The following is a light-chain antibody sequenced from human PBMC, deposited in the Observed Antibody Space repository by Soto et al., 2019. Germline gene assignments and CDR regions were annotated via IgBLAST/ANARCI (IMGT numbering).Light chain of an antibody. V-gene: IGKV3-20*01. CDR2: GTS. Sequence: EIVLTQSPGTLSLSPGERATLSCSASQSVRNNSLAWYQQQPGQAPRLLIFGTSSRAAGIQDRFSGSGSGTDFTLTSNRLDPADSAVYFGHQDGYGVDTVGQGTKLEIK. CDR3: HQDGYGVDT. J-gene: IGKJ2*01. CDR1: QSVRNNS.